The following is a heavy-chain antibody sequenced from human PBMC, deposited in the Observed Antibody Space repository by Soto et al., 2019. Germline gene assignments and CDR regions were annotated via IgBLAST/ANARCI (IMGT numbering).Heavy chain of an antibody. CDR1: GFTFDDYA. CDR2: ISWNSNDV. V-gene: IGHV3-9*01. CDR3: AKDTILAAGTFQH. J-gene: IGHJ1*01. Sequence: VQLVESGGGLVQPGRSLRLSCAPSGFTFDDYAMHWVRQAPGEGLEWVSGISWNSNDVGYAVSVKGRFTISRDNAKNSLYLQMNSLRPEDTALYYCAKDTILAAGTFQHWGQGTLVTVSS. D-gene: IGHD6-13*01.